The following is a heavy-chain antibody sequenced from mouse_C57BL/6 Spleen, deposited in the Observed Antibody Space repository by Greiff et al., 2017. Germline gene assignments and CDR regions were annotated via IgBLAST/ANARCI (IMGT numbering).Heavy chain of an antibody. V-gene: IGHV1-63*01. CDR1: GYTFTNYW. D-gene: IGHD2-2*01. CDR3: ARHGYPYYFGY. CDR2: IYPGGGYT. Sequence: VQLQQSGAELVRPGTSVKMSCKASGYTFTNYWIGWAKQRPGHGLEWIGDIYPGGGYTNYNEKFNGKATLTADKSSSTAYMQFSSLTSEDSAIYYCARHGYPYYFGYRGQGTTLTVSS. J-gene: IGHJ2*01.